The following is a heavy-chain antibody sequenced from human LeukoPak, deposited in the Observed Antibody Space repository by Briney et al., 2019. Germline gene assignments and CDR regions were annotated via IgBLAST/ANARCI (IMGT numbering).Heavy chain of an antibody. D-gene: IGHD3-3*01. Sequence: SETLSLTCTVSGGSISSYYWSWIRQPPGKGLEWIGYIYYSGSTNYNPSLKSRVTISVDTSKNQFSLKLSSVTAADTAVYYCARFLVPSSAFDIWGQGTMVTVSS. V-gene: IGHV4-59*01. CDR2: IYYSGST. J-gene: IGHJ3*02. CDR1: GGSISSYY. CDR3: ARFLVPSSAFDI.